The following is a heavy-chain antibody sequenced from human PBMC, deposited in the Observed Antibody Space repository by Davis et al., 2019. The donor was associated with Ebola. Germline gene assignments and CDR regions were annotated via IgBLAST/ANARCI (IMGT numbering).Heavy chain of an antibody. V-gene: IGHV3-48*01. D-gene: IGHD4-17*01. CDR2: ISSDSSTI. Sequence: GESLKISCAASGFTFSSYSMNWVRQAPGKGLEWVSYISSDSSTIYYADSVKGRFTISRDNAKNSLYLQMNSLRAEDTAVYYCAGVPATVYWGQGTLVTVSS. CDR3: AGVPATVY. J-gene: IGHJ4*02. CDR1: GFTFSSYS.